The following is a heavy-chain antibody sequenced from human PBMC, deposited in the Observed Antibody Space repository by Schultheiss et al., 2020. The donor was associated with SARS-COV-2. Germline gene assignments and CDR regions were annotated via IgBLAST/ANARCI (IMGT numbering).Heavy chain of an antibody. CDR1: GFTFSSYA. CDR3: AREGGSYS. V-gene: IGHV3-30*01. J-gene: IGHJ4*02. D-gene: IGHD1-26*01. Sequence: GGSLRLSCAASGFTFSSYAMSWVRQAPGKGLEWVALISYDGSNKFYADSVKGRFTISRDNSKNTLYLQMNSLRAEDTAVYYCAREGGSYSWGQGTLVTVSS. CDR2: ISYDGSNK.